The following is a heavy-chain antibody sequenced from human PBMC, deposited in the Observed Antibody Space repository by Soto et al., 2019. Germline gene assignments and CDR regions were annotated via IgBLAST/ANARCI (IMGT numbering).Heavy chain of an antibody. V-gene: IGHV4-59*01. J-gene: IGHJ5*02. Sequence: PSETLSLTCTVSGGSISSYYWSWIRQPPGKGLEWIGYIYYSGSTNYNPSLKSRVTISVDTSKNQFSLKLSSVTAADTAVYYCARYPAYYDILTGYYPNNWFDPWGQGTLVTVSS. CDR2: IYYSGST. CDR3: ARYPAYYDILTGYYPNNWFDP. D-gene: IGHD3-9*01. CDR1: GGSISSYY.